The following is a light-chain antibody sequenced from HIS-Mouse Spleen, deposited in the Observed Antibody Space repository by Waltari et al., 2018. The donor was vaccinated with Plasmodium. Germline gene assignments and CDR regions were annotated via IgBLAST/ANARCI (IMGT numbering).Light chain of an antibody. Sequence: SYELTQPPSVSVSPGQTARITCSGDAFPKQYAYWYQQKPGQAPVVVIDKDSVRPSGSPEGFPGSSAGTTVTLTISGVQAEDEADYYCQAADSSGTPNWVFGGGTKLTVL. CDR1: AFPKQY. CDR3: QAADSSGTPNWV. V-gene: IGLV3-25*03. CDR2: KDS. J-gene: IGLJ3*02.